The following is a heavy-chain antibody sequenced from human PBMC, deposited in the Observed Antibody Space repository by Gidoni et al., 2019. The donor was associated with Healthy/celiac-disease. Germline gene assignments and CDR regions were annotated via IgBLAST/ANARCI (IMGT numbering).Heavy chain of an antibody. Sequence: QLQLQESGPGLVKPSETLSLTCTVSGGSISSSSYYWGWIRQPPGKGLEWIGSIYYSGSTYYNPSLKSRVTISVDTSKNQFSLKLSSVTAADTAVYYCARLGYCSGGSCNTGSFDYWGQGTLVTVSS. CDR1: GGSISSSSYY. CDR2: IYYSGST. CDR3: ARLGYCSGGSCNTGSFDY. V-gene: IGHV4-39*01. D-gene: IGHD2-15*01. J-gene: IGHJ4*02.